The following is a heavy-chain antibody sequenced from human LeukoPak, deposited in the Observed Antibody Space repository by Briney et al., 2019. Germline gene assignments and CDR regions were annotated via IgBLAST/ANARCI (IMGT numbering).Heavy chain of an antibody. D-gene: IGHD2-2*01. J-gene: IGHJ6*03. CDR2: ISGSGGST. V-gene: IGHV3-23*01. CDR1: GFTFSSYA. CDR3: ARGPIVVVPAASYMDV. Sequence: GGSLRLSCAASGFTFSSYAMSWVRQAPGMGLEWVSAISGSGGSTYYADSVKGRFTISRDNSKNTLYLQMNSLRAEDTAVYYCARGPIVVVPAASYMDVWGKGTTVTISS.